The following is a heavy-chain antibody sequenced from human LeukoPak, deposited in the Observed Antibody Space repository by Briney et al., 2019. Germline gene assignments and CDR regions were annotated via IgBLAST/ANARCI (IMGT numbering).Heavy chain of an antibody. D-gene: IGHD5-18*01. V-gene: IGHV4-34*01. J-gene: IGHJ6*03. CDR3: ARGKQLWSEEYMDV. CDR2: INHSGST. Sequence: ETLSLTCTVSGGSISGYYWSWIRQPAGKGLEWIGEINHSGSTNYNPSLKSRVTISVDTSKNQFSLKLSSVTAADTAVYYCARGKQLWSEEYMDVWGKGTTVTVSS. CDR1: GGSISGYY.